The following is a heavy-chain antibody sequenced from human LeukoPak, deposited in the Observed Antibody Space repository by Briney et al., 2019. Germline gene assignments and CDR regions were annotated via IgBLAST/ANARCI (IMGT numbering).Heavy chain of an antibody. CDR1: GFTVSSDY. Sequence: GGSLRLSCAASGFTVSSDYMSRVRQAPGKGLEWVSAISGSGGSTYYADSVKGRFTISRDNSKNTLYLQMNSLRAEDTAVYYCAKGVVPAAITACFDPWGQGTLVTVSS. CDR2: ISGSGGST. D-gene: IGHD2-2*02. V-gene: IGHV3-23*01. CDR3: AKGVVPAAITACFDP. J-gene: IGHJ5*02.